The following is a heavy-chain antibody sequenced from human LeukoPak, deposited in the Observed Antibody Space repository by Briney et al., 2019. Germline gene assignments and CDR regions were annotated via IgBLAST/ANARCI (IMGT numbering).Heavy chain of an antibody. V-gene: IGHV3-23*01. J-gene: IGHJ6*02. Sequence: PGGSLRLSCAASGFTFSSYAMGWVRHAPGKGLEWVSCISGSGGSTYYADSVKGRFTISRDNSKNTLYLQMNSLRAEDTAVYYCAKDLQTGYSSGWYTDYYGMDVWGQGTTVTVSS. CDR1: GFTFSSYA. CDR3: AKDLQTGYSSGWYTDYYGMDV. CDR2: ISGSGGST. D-gene: IGHD6-19*01.